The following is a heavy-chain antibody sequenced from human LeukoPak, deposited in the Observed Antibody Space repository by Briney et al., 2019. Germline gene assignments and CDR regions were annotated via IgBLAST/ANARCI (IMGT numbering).Heavy chain of an antibody. V-gene: IGHV1-18*01. CDR1: GYMFNRYG. J-gene: IGHJ4*02. D-gene: IGHD2-8*02. CDR2: ISGYNGDT. Sequence: ASVRVSCMASGYMFNRYGISWVRQGPGQGLEWMGWISGYNGDTKYAEELQGRVTMTTDTSTSTAYMELGSLNSDDTAVYFCARDYFHGHCAGLSCFLLDYWGQGTLVTVPS. CDR3: ARDYFHGHCAGLSCFLLDY.